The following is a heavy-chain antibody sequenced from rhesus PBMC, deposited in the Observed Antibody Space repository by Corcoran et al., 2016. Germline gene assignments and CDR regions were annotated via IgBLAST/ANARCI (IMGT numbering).Heavy chain of an antibody. V-gene: IGHV4-169*01. CDR1: GGSIRSSY. D-gene: IGHD4-4*01. CDR2: IYGSDSST. Sequence: QLQLQESGPGLVKPSATLSVTCAVSGGSIRSSYWSWIRQAPGYGLEWIGFIYGSDSSTTYNPSLKSRVTLSVDTSKNQLSLKLSSVAAADTAVYYCARALGYGSYYFDYWGQGVLVTVSS. J-gene: IGHJ4*01. CDR3: ARALGYGSYYFDY.